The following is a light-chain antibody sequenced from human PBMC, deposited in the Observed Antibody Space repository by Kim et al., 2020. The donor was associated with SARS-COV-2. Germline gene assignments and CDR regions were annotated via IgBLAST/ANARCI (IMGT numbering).Light chain of an antibody. J-gene: IGKJ4*01. CDR2: LAS. CDR1: QCLSSR. V-gene: IGKV1-9*01. CDR3: QQSTSYPIT. Sequence: ATVGGRVPMTCRASQCLSSRLAWYQQEPGKAPKLLIYLASTLQSGVPSRFSGSGSATEFTLTVSSLQPEDFATYYCQQSTSYPITFGGGTKVDIK.